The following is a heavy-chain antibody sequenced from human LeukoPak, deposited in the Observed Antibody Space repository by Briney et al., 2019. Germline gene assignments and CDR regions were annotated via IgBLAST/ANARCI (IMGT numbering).Heavy chain of an antibody. D-gene: IGHD3-9*01. CDR2: IYDTGST. Sequence: SETLSLTCSVSGDSIRSVHYYWGWIRQPPGRGLEWIGSIYDTGSTYYNPSLKSRVTIFVDTSKNQFSLRLTSVTAADTAMYYCVRQNHDIGTNWFDPWGQGTLVTVSS. CDR1: GDSIRSVHYY. J-gene: IGHJ5*02. CDR3: VRQNHDIGTNWFDP. V-gene: IGHV4-39*01.